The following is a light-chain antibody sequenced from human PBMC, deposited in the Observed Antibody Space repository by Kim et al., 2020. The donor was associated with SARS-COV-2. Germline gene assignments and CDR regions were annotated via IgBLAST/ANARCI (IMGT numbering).Light chain of an antibody. Sequence: QSVLTQPPSASGTPGQRVTISCSGGSFNIGSNSVHWYQQVPGTAPKLLIYSNSQRPSGVPDRISGSKSGTSASLAISGLQSEDEADYYCATWDDSLNGNVFGTGTKVTVL. CDR1: SFNIGSNS. J-gene: IGLJ1*01. V-gene: IGLV1-44*01. CDR2: SNS. CDR3: ATWDDSLNGNV.